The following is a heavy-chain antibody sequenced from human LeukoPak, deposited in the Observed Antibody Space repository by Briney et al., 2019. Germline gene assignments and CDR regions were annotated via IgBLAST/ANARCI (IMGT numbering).Heavy chain of an antibody. V-gene: IGHV1-46*01. CDR1: GYTFTSYY. CDR3: ARGGIRYCSSTSCYTGWFDT. CDR2: INPSGGST. Sequence: ASVKVSCKASGYTFTSYYMHWVRQAPGQGLEWMGIINPSGGSTSYAQKFQGRVTMTRDTSTSTVYMELSSLRSEDTAVYYCARGGIRYCSSTSCYTGWFDTWGQGTLVTVSS. D-gene: IGHD2-2*02. J-gene: IGHJ5*02.